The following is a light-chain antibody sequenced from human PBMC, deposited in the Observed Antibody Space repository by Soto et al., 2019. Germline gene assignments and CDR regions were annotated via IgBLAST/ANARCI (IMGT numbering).Light chain of an antibody. CDR3: QQYYSSPPT. CDR2: WAS. V-gene: IGKV4-1*01. Sequence: DIVMTQSPDSLAESLGERATINCKSSQSVLYSSNNKNYLAWYQQKPGQPPKLLIYWASTRESGVPDRFSGGGSGTDFTLTISSLLAEDVAVYYCQQYYSSPPTFGGGTKVEIK. CDR1: QSVLYSSNNKNY. J-gene: IGKJ4*01.